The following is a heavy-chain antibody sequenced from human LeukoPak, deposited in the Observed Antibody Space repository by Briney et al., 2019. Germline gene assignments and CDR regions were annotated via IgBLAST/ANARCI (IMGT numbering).Heavy chain of an antibody. D-gene: IGHD5-12*01. CDR3: ARIPLGYSGAYYFDY. V-gene: IGHV4-4*09. CDR1: RGSISGSIRSYY. J-gene: IGHJ4*02. Sequence: SETLSLTCTVSRGSISGSIRSYYWSWLRQPPGEGLEWIGYISSSGSTNDNPSLRSRVTISVDTSKNQFFLNLSSVSAADTAVYYCARIPLGYSGAYYFDYWGQGTLVTVSP. CDR2: ISSSGST.